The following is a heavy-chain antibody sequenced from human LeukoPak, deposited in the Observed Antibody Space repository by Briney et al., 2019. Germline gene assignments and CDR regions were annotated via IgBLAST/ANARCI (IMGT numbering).Heavy chain of an antibody. D-gene: IGHD2-15*01. CDR1: GGSFSGYY. CDR3: ASSDRGQRPTYVVDY. J-gene: IGHJ4*02. Sequence: SETLSLTCAVYGGSFSGYYWSWIRQPPGKGLEWIGEINHSGSTNYNPSLKSRVTISVDTSKNQFSLKLSSVTAADTAVYYCASSDRGQRPTYVVDYWGQGTLVTVSS. CDR2: INHSGST. V-gene: IGHV4-34*01.